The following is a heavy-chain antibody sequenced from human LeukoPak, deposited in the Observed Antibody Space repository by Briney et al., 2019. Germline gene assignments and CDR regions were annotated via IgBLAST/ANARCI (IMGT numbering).Heavy chain of an antibody. D-gene: IGHD3-10*01. Sequence: SVKVSCKASGFTFTSSAMQWVRQARGQRLEWIGWIVVDSGNTNYAQKFQERVTITRDMSTGTAYMELSSLRSEDTAVYYCAAVPYIWFGELFPFDPWGQGTLVTVSS. J-gene: IGHJ5*02. CDR2: IVVDSGNT. CDR3: AAVPYIWFGELFPFDP. CDR1: GFTFTSSA. V-gene: IGHV1-58*02.